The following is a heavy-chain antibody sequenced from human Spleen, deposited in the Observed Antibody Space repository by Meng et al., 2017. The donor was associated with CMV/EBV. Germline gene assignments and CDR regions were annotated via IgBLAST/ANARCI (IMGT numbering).Heavy chain of an antibody. Sequence: SGYAFNSYYIHWVRQAPGQGLEWVGWVSPDSGATLYSQRVQGGVTMTWDTATTTIYMDLSSLRYDDTAVYYCVANYYDSNGYTYIDYWGQGTLVTVSS. CDR3: VANYYDSNGYTYIDY. CDR2: VSPDSGAT. J-gene: IGHJ4*02. CDR1: GYAFNSYY. D-gene: IGHD3-22*01. V-gene: IGHV1-2*02.